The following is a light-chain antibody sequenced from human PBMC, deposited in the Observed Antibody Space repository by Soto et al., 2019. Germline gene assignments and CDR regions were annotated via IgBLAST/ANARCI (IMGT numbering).Light chain of an antibody. CDR3: QQYHNLWT. CDR1: HYIYSN. Sequence: EIVMTQSPATLSVSPGERATLSCTASHYIYSNVAWFQQRPGQAPRLLIYRASTRATGTPARISGSGSGTEFTLTITSLQSEDFALYYCQQYHNLWTFGQGTEVEIK. CDR2: RAS. V-gene: IGKV3-15*01. J-gene: IGKJ1*01.